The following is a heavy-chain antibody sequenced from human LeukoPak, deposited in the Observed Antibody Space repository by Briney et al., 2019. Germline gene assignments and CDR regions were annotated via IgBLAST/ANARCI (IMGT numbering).Heavy chain of an antibody. CDR3: ARGGGQSYSYGLPPPFDY. D-gene: IGHD5-18*01. V-gene: IGHV4-34*01. CDR2: INHSGST. Sequence: SETLSLTCAVYGGCFSGYYWSWIRQPPGKGLEWIGEINHSGSTNYNPSLKSRVTISVDTSKNQFSLKLSSVTAADTAVYYCARGGGQSYSYGLPPPFDYWGQGTLVTVSS. J-gene: IGHJ4*02. CDR1: GGCFSGYY.